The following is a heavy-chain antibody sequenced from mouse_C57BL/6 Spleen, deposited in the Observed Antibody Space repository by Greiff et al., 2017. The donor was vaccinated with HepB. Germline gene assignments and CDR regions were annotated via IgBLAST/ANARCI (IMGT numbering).Heavy chain of an antibody. CDR3: ARRHSTPSTRYFDV. CDR2: IDPSDSYT. V-gene: IGHV1-69*01. D-gene: IGHD2-10*02. CDR1: GYTFTSYW. J-gene: IGHJ1*03. Sequence: QVQLQQPGAELVMPGASVKLSCKASGYTFTSYWMHWVKQRPGQGLEWIGEIDPSDSYTNYNQKFKGKSTLTVDKSSSTAYMQLSSLTSEDSAVYYCARRHSTPSTRYFDVWGTSTTVTVSS.